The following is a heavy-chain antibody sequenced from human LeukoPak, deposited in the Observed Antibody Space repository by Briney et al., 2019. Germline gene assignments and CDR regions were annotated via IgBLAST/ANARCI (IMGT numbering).Heavy chain of an antibody. Sequence: GGSLRLSCAASGFTFDDYTMHWVRQAPGKGLEWVSLISWDGGSTYYADSVKGRFTISRGNSKNSLYLQMNSLRTEDTALYYCAKGDYYYGMDVWGQGTTVTVSS. J-gene: IGHJ6*02. CDR2: ISWDGGST. CDR1: GFTFDDYT. V-gene: IGHV3-43*01. CDR3: AKGDYYYGMDV.